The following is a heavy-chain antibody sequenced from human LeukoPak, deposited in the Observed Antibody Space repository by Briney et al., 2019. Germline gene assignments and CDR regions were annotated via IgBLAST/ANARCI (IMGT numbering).Heavy chain of an antibody. J-gene: IGHJ4*02. CDR3: AKTLGYNYGYVEN. Sequence: GGSRRLSCAASGFTFSSYAMSWVRQAPGKGLESASAVSGSGGNTHDADSVRGRFTISRDNSKNTLYLQMNSLRAEDTAVYYCAKTLGYNYGYVENWGQGTLVTVSS. V-gene: IGHV3-23*01. CDR1: GFTFSSYA. D-gene: IGHD5-18*01. CDR2: VSGSGGNT.